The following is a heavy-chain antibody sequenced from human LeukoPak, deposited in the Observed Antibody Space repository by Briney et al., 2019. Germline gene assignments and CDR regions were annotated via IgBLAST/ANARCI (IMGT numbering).Heavy chain of an antibody. V-gene: IGHV1-46*04. D-gene: IGHD6-13*01. CDR1: GYTFTSYY. Sequence: GASVKVSCKASGYTFTSYYIHWVRQAPGQGLEWMGIINPTGGSTTYAQMLQGRVTMTRDTSTSTVYMELYSLRSDDTAMYYCARDLAAGDHWGQGTLVTVSS. CDR3: ARDLAAGDH. J-gene: IGHJ4*02. CDR2: INPTGGST.